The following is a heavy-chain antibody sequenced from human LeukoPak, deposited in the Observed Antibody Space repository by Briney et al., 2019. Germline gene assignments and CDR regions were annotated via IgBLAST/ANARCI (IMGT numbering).Heavy chain of an antibody. CDR3: ARVRYCSSTSCSYFDY. CDR2: IIPIFGTA. V-gene: IGHV1-69*01. D-gene: IGHD2-2*01. J-gene: IGHJ4*02. Sequence: SVKVSCKASGGTFRSYAISWVRQAPGQGLEWMGGIIPIFGTANYAQKFQGRVTITADESTSTAYMELSSLRSEDTAVYYCARVRYCSSTSCSYFDYWGQGTLVTVSS. CDR1: GGTFRSYA.